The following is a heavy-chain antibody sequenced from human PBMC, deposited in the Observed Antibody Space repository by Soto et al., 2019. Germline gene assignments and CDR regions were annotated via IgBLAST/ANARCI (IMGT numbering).Heavy chain of an antibody. D-gene: IGHD3-10*01. J-gene: IGHJ4*02. CDR1: GYTFTGYS. CDR2: IDPKNGYT. Sequence: QVQLVQSGAEVKKPGASVKVSCKASGYTFTGYSIHWVRQAPGQGLEWMGWIDPKNGYTNTAQKFQGRVTMTRDTSLTTAYMELTSLRSDDTAIYYCAREWDPTRVPRADYWGQGSLVTVSS. V-gene: IGHV1-2*02. CDR3: AREWDPTRVPRADY.